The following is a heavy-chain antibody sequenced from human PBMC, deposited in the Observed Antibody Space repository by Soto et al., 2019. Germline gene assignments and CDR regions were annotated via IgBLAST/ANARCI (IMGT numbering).Heavy chain of an antibody. J-gene: IGHJ4*02. CDR3: AREVGWYDY. D-gene: IGHD6-19*01. V-gene: IGHV3-64*01. CDR2: ISSNGGNT. Sequence: SCKASGYTFTSYPMHWVRQAPGKGLEYVSAISSNGGNTYYGNSVKGRFTISRDNSKNTLYLQMGSLRVEDMAVYYCAREVGWYDYWGQGTLVTVSS. CDR1: GYTFTSYP.